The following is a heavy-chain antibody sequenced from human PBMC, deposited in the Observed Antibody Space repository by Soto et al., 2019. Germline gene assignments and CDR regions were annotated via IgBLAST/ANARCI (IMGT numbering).Heavy chain of an antibody. V-gene: IGHV1-46*01. CDR2: NNPSGGST. CDR1: GCTFTSYY. J-gene: IGHJ3*02. D-gene: IGHD3-22*01. Sequence: ASVKVSCKASGCTFTSYYMQWVRQAPGQGREWMGINNPSGGSTSYAQKFQGRVTMTRDTSTSTVYMELSSKRSEDTAVDYCARDRSGLTMIVVVHAFDIWGQGTMVTVSS. CDR3: ARDRSGLTMIVVVHAFDI.